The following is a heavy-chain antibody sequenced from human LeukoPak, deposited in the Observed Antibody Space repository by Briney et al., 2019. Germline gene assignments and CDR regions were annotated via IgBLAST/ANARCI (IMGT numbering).Heavy chain of an antibody. J-gene: IGHJ3*02. CDR2: IYSGGST. D-gene: IGHD6-6*01. CDR1: GFIVTSNY. V-gene: IGHV3-53*01. CDR3: AREDLIEYSSSPHGAFDI. Sequence: GGSLRLSCAASGFIVTSNYMSWVRQAPGKGLEWVSVIYSGGSTYYADSVKGRFTISRDNSKNTLYLQMNSLRAEDTAVYYCAREDLIEYSSSPHGAFDIWGQGTMVTVSS.